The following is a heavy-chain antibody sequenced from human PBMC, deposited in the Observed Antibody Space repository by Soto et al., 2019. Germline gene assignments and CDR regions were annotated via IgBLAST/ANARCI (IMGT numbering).Heavy chain of an antibody. CDR1: GYTFTGYY. CDR3: ARDRRRHTGSNSAYYYDMDV. CDR2: INPNSGGT. J-gene: IGHJ6*02. V-gene: IGHV1-2*04. D-gene: IGHD1-7*01. Sequence: ASVKVSCKASGYTFTGYYIHWVRQAPGQGLEWMGWINPNSGGTNYAQKFQGWVTMTRDTSISTAYMEMSRLRSDDTAVYFCARDRRRHTGSNSAYYYDMDVWGQGTTVTVSS.